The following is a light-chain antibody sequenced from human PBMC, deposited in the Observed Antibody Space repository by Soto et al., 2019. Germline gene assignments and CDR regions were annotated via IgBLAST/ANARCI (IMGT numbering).Light chain of an antibody. CDR2: AAS. V-gene: IGKV1-39*01. Sequence: IPMTQFPSSMCESXGDRVTISCRSRLSISSCLNWYQQKPGKAPKLLIYAASSLQSGVPSRFSGSVSGTDCTLTISSLQPEDFATDYCQQSYSTTFGGGTKVDIK. J-gene: IGKJ4*01. CDR3: QQSYSTT. CDR1: LSISSC.